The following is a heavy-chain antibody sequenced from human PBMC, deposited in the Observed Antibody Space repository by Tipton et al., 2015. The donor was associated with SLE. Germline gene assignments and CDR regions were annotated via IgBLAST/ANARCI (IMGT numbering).Heavy chain of an antibody. J-gene: IGHJ4*02. CDR2: INPSGGST. V-gene: IGHV1-46*01. D-gene: IGHD6-19*01. Sequence: QSGAEVKKPGASVKVSCKASGYTFTSYYMHWVRQAPGQGLEWMGIINPSGGSTSYAQKFQGRVTMTRDTSTSTVYMELRSLRSDDTAVYYCARPQWRTFDYWGQGTLVTVSS. CDR3: ARPQWRTFDY. CDR1: GYTFTSYY.